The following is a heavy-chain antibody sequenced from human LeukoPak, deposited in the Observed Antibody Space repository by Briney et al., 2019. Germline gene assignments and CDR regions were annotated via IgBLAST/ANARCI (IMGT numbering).Heavy chain of an antibody. Sequence: GASVKVSCEASGYTFTSYYMHWVRQAPGQGLEWMAKINPGGGNTNYAQKFQGRVTITRDKAKNTIYMEMNSLRSEDTAVHYCARVRFSSGWYIAFDMWGQGTMVTVSS. CDR3: ARVRFSSGWYIAFDM. CDR1: GYTFTSYY. J-gene: IGHJ3*02. CDR2: INPGGGNT. D-gene: IGHD6-19*01. V-gene: IGHV1-46*01.